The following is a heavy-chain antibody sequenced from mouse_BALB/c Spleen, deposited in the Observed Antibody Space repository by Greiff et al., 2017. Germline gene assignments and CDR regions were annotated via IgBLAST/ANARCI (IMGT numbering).Heavy chain of an antibody. CDR2: INPNNGGT. CDR1: GYTFTDYN. CDR3: ARSRSFYWYFDV. J-gene: IGHJ1*01. Sequence: VQLKESGPKLVKPGASVKIPCKASGYTFTDYNMDWVKQSHGKSLEWIGDINPNNGGTIYNQKFKGKATLTVDKSSSTAYMELRSLTSEDTAVYYCARSRSFYWYFDVWGAGTTVTVSS. V-gene: IGHV1-18*01.